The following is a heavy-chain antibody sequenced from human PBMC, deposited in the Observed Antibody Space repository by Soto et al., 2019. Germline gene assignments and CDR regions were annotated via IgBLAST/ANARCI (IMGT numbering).Heavy chain of an antibody. J-gene: IGHJ4*02. CDR2: INPNSGGT. CDR3: ARNPNPFRHYYDSSGALDY. V-gene: IGHV1-2*04. D-gene: IGHD3-22*01. CDR1: GYTFTGYY. Sequence: ASVKVSCKASGYTFTGYYMHWVRQAPGQGLEWMGWINPNSGGTNYAQKFQGWVTMTRDTSISTAYMELSRLRSDDTAVYYCARNPNPFRHYYDSSGALDYWGQGTLVTVSS.